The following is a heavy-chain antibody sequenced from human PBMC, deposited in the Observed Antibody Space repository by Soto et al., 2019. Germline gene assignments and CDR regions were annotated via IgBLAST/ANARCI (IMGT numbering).Heavy chain of an antibody. CDR2: IYYSGST. CDR1: GGSISSYY. Sequence: SETLSLTCTVSGGSISSYYWSWIRQPPGKGLEWIGYIYYSGSTNYNPSLKSRVTISVDTSKNQFSLKLSSVTAADTAVYYCARLRRSGYTYYYYYMDVWGKGTTVTVSS. CDR3: ARLRRSGYTYYYYYMDV. D-gene: IGHD3-3*01. J-gene: IGHJ6*03. V-gene: IGHV4-59*08.